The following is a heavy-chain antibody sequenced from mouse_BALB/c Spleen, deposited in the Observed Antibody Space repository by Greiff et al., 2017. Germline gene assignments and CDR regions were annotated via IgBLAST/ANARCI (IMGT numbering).Heavy chain of an antibody. CDR2: INPSSGYT. CDR1: GYTFTSYT. J-gene: IGHJ1*01. D-gene: IGHD1-1*01. Sequence: VQLQQSGAELAKPGASVKMSCKASGYTFTSYTMHWVKQRPGQGLEWIGYINPSSGYTEYNQKFKDKTTLTADKSSSTAYMQLSSLTSEDSAVYYCARSAGITTVVARRYFDVWGAGTTVTVSS. V-gene: IGHV1-4*02. CDR3: ARSAGITTVVARRYFDV.